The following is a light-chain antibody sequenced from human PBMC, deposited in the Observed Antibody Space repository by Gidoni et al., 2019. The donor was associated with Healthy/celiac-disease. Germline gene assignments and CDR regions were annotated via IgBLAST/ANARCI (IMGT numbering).Light chain of an antibody. Sequence: DIVMTQSPDSLAVSLCERATINCKSSQSVLYSSNNKNYLAWYQQKPGQHPKLLIYWASTRESGVPDRFSGSGSGTDFTLTISSLQAEDVAVYYCQQYYSTPYTFGQGTKLEIK. CDR1: QSVLYSSNNKNY. CDR3: QQYYSTPYT. CDR2: WAS. V-gene: IGKV4-1*01. J-gene: IGKJ2*01.